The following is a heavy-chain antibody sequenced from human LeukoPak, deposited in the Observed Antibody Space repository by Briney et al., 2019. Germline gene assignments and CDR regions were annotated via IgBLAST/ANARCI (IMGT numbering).Heavy chain of an antibody. CDR1: GFTFSSYW. V-gene: IGHV3-7*01. J-gene: IGHJ6*02. D-gene: IGHD5-24*01. CDR3: ARAGYSRSSDYYYGMDV. Sequence: GGSLRLSCAASGFTFSSYWMSWVRQAPGKGLEWVANIKQDGSEKYYVDSVKGRFTISRDNAKNSLYLQMNSLRAEDTAVYYCARAGYSRSSDYYYGMDVWGQGTTVTVSS. CDR2: IKQDGSEK.